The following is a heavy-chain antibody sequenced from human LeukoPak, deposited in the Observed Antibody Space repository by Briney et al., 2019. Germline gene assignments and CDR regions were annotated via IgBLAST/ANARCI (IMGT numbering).Heavy chain of an antibody. D-gene: IGHD3-10*01. CDR1: GFTFSSYG. V-gene: IGHV3-33*06. J-gene: IGHJ4*02. Sequence: QPGRSLRLSCAASGFTFSSYGMHWVRQAPGKGLEWVAVIWYDGSNKYYADSVKGRFTISRDNSKNTLYLQMNSLRAEDTAVYYCAKALDYYGSGSYDPGLDYWGRGTLVTVSS. CDR2: IWYDGSNK. CDR3: AKALDYYGSGSYDPGLDY.